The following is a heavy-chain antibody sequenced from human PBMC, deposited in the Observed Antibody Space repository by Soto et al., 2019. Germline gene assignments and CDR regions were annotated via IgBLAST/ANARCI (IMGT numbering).Heavy chain of an antibody. Sequence: SETLSLTCTVSGGSICSYFWSWIRQTPGKGLEWIGNIYYSGTTNYNPSLKSRVTISVDTSRNQFFLNLSSVTAADTAVYYCARDAHGYCSGGSCYVYWGQGTLVTVSS. V-gene: IGHV4-59*01. CDR3: ARDAHGYCSGGSCYVY. CDR2: IYYSGTT. D-gene: IGHD2-15*01. CDR1: GGSICSYF. J-gene: IGHJ4*02.